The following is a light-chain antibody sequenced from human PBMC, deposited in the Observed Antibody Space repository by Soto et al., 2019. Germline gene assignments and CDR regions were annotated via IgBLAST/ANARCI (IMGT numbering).Light chain of an antibody. CDR1: QSIKNY. J-gene: IGKJ5*01. V-gene: IGKV1-39*01. CDR2: GAS. Sequence: DIQMTQSPSSLSAAIGDRVTISCRLSQSIKNYLNWYQHKPGAAPKLLIFGASNLESGVPSRFSGSGSGTEFTLSISSLQPEDFATYYCQQGYSTTPITFGQGTRLET. CDR3: QQGYSTTPIT.